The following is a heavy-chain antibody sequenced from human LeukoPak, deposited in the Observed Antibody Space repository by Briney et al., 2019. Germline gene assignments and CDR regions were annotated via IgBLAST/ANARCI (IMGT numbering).Heavy chain of an antibody. J-gene: IGHJ4*02. CDR1: GFTFSTYA. D-gene: IGHD2-15*01. Sequence: GGSLRLSCAASGFTFSTYAMSWVRQAPTMGLEWVSVISDSGGTTYYADSVKGRFTISRDNSKNTLYLQMNSLRAEDMAVYYCADLSGGRPRGYWGQGTLVTVSS. CDR2: ISDSGGTT. V-gene: IGHV3-23*01. CDR3: ADLSGGRPRGY.